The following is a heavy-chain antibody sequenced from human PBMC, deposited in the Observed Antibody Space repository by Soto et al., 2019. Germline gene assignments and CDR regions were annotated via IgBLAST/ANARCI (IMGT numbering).Heavy chain of an antibody. D-gene: IGHD1-26*01. V-gene: IGHV3-23*01. CDR3: AKEIVGAATADS. CDR1: GFTFSPYV. Sequence: EVQLLESGGGLVQPGGSLRLSCAASGFTFSPYVLSLVRQAPGQGLEWVSAISGFGDNTYYADSVKGRFTISRDNSKNTLSLQMNSLRAEDTAVYYCAKEIVGAATADSWGRGTLVTVSS. J-gene: IGHJ4*02. CDR2: ISGFGDNT.